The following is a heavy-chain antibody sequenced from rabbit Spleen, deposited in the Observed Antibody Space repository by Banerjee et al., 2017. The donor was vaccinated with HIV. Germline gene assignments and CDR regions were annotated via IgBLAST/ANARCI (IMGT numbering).Heavy chain of an antibody. Sequence: QSLEESGGGLVQPEGSLTLTCTASGFSFSSSYYMCWVRQAPGKGLEWIGCIYPDGSGSTAYASWAKGRFTISKTSSTTVTLQMNSLTAADTATYFCARDGAGGSYFALWGPGTLVTVS. CDR1: GFSFSSSYY. CDR3: ARDGAGGSYFAL. CDR2: IYPDGSGST. V-gene: IGHV1S40*01. J-gene: IGHJ4*01. D-gene: IGHD8-1*01.